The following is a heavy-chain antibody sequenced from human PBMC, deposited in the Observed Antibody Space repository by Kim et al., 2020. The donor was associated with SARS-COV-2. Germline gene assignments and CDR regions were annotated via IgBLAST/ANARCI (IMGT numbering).Heavy chain of an antibody. V-gene: IGHV4-31*02. CDR3: ARDSRCSGGSCAGAHFDY. Sequence: KRRVTISVDTSKNQFSLKLSSVTAADTAVYYCARDSRCSGGSCAGAHFDYWGQGTLVTVSS. J-gene: IGHJ4*02. D-gene: IGHD2-15*01.